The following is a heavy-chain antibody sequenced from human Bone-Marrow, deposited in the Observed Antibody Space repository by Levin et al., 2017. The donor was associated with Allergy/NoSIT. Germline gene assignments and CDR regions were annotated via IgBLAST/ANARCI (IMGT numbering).Heavy chain of an antibody. Sequence: NSSETLSLTCSVSGGSISNFYWSWIRQPPGNGLEWIGYVYSSGDTNYNPSLRSRVTMSADTSKNQFSLRLRSVTAADTAMYYCARDQNDYWSGHFDYWGQGILVTVSS. CDR3: ARDQNDYWSGHFDY. CDR1: GGSISNFY. J-gene: IGHJ4*02. CDR2: VYSSGDT. D-gene: IGHD3-3*01. V-gene: IGHV4-59*01.